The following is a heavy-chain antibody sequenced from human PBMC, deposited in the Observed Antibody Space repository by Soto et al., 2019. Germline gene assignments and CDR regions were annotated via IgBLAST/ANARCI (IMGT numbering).Heavy chain of an antibody. V-gene: IGHV3-30*18. Sequence: QVQLVESGGGVVQPGRSLRLSCAASGFTFSSYGMHWVRQAPGKGLEWVAVISYEGSNKYYADSVKGRFTISRDNSKTTEYMQMTSRRAEDTAVDECTKEQEWPQLAPSLDYWGQGALVSV. J-gene: IGHJ4*02. CDR3: TKEQEWPQLAPSLDY. CDR2: ISYEGSNK. D-gene: IGHD6-13*01. CDR1: GFTFSSYG.